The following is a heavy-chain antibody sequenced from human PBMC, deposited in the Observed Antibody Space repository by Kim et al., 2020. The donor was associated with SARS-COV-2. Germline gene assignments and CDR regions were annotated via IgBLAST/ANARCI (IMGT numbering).Heavy chain of an antibody. Sequence: SVKVSCKASGGTFSSYAISWVRQAPGQGLEWMGGIIPIFGTANYAQKFQGRVTITADESTSTAYMELSSLRSEDTAVYYCARDLPNVRGVNHWGQGTLVTVSS. D-gene: IGHD3-10*02. CDR3: ARDLPNVRGVNH. CDR1: GGTFSSYA. V-gene: IGHV1-69*13. CDR2: IIPIFGTA. J-gene: IGHJ5*02.